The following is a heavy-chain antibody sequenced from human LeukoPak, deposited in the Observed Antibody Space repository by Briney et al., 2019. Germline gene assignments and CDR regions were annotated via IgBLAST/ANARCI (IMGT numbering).Heavy chain of an antibody. CDR3: ARDEWGDAFDI. V-gene: IGHV3-21*01. D-gene: IGHD1-26*01. CDR2: ISSSSSYI. Sequence: GGSLRLSCAASGFTFSSYSMNWVRQAPGKGLEWVSSISSSSSYIHSADSVRGRFTISRDNAKNSLFLQMNSLRAEDTAVYYCARDEWGDAFDIWGQGTMVAVFS. J-gene: IGHJ3*02. CDR1: GFTFSSYS.